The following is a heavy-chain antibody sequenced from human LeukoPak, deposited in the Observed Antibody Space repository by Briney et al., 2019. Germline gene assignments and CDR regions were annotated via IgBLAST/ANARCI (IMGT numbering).Heavy chain of an antibody. D-gene: IGHD5-12*01. CDR2: IRNEAFRGTT. J-gene: IGHJ6*02. CDR1: EFTFRDHA. CDR3: TRGGIVATIGYGMDV. V-gene: IGHV3-49*04. Sequence: PGRSLRLSCTGSEFTFRDHALSWVRQAPGKGLGWVGLIRNEAFRGTTEYAASVEGRFSISRDNSKSIAYLQMNSLQTEDTAVYYCTRGGIVATIGYGMDVWGQGTTVTVSS.